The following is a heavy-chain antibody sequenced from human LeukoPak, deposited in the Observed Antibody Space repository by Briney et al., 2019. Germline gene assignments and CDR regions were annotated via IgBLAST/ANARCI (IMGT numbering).Heavy chain of an antibody. CDR1: GYTFTSYD. J-gene: IGHJ4*02. D-gene: IGHD2-8*01. Sequence: GASVKVSCKASGYTFTSYDINWVRQATGQGLEWMGWMNPNSGNTGYAQKFQGRVTMTRNTSISTAYTELSSLRSEDTAVYYCARVLGYCTNGVCYVFDYWGQGTLVTVSS. V-gene: IGHV1-8*01. CDR3: ARVLGYCTNGVCYVFDY. CDR2: MNPNSGNT.